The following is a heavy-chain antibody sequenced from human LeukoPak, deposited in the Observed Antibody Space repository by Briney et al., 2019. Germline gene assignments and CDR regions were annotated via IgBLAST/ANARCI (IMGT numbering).Heavy chain of an antibody. Sequence: GGSLRVSCAASGFTFNDYTMTWVRQAPGKGLEWVSSITGDCNYIFYADSAKGRFTISRDNAQNSLFLELNSLRGEDTAVYYCARERNFYYYDYWGQGALVPVPS. D-gene: IGHD3-3*01. J-gene: IGHJ4*02. V-gene: IGHV3-21*01. CDR2: ITGDCNYI. CDR3: ARERNFYYYDY. CDR1: GFTFNDYT.